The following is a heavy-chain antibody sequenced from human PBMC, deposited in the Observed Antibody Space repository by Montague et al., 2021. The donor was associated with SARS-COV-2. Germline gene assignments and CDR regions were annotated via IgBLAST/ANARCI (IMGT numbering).Heavy chain of an antibody. Sequence: TLSLTCTVSGGSISSGGYYWSWIRQHPGKGLEWIGYIYYSGSTYYNLSLKSSVTISVDTSKNQFSLKLSSVTAADTAVYYCASGGSYSSGWYGVGYYYCMDVWGQGTTVTVSS. D-gene: IGHD6-19*01. CDR1: GGSISSGGYY. V-gene: IGHV4-31*03. CDR3: ASGGSYSSGWYGVGYYYCMDV. J-gene: IGHJ6*02. CDR2: IYYSGST.